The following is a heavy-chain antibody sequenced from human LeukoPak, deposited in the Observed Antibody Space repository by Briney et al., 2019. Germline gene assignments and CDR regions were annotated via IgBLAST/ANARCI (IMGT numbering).Heavy chain of an antibody. J-gene: IGHJ4*02. Sequence: SGGSLRLSCADSGFTFSSYSMNWVRQAPGKGLEWVSSISSSSSYIYYADSVKGRFTISRDNAKNSLYLQMNSLRAEDTAVYYCARDGEVVVTAFYFDYWGQGTLVTVSS. D-gene: IGHD2-21*02. CDR3: ARDGEVVVTAFYFDY. V-gene: IGHV3-21*01. CDR2: ISSSSSYI. CDR1: GFTFSSYS.